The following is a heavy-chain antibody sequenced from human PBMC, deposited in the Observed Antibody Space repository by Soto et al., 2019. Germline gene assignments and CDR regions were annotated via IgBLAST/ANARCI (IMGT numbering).Heavy chain of an antibody. CDR2: ISGSGGST. V-gene: IGHV3-23*01. CDR1: GFTFSSYA. CDR3: AKDFPYYDSSGYYFQPT. J-gene: IGHJ5*02. Sequence: LRLSCAASGFTFSSYAMSWVRQAPGKGLEWVSAISGSGGSTYYADSVKGRFTISRDNSKNTLYLQMNSLRAEDTAVYYCAKDFPYYDSSGYYFQPTWGQGTLVTVSS. D-gene: IGHD3-22*01.